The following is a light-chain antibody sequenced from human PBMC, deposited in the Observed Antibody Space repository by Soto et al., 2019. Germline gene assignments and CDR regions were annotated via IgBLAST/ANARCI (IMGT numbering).Light chain of an antibody. Sequence: DIVMTQSPLSLPVTPGEPASISFMSSHSLLHSNGYNHLDWYQQKPGQSPQLLIYLGSARASGVPSRFSGSGSGTDFTLTISSLQPEDFATYYCQQSYSTPISFGQGTRLEIK. CDR3: QQSYSTPIS. J-gene: IGKJ5*01. V-gene: IGKV2-28*01. CDR1: HSLLHSNGYNH. CDR2: LGS.